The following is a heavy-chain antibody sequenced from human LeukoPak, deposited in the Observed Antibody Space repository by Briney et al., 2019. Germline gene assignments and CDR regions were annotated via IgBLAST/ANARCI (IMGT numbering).Heavy chain of an antibody. V-gene: IGHV1-3*02. CDR3: ARDTPSYYYDSSGYPRDY. D-gene: IGHD3-22*01. J-gene: IGHJ4*02. CDR1: GYTFTSYA. CDR2: SNAGNGNT. Sequence: ASVKVSCTASGYTFTSYAMHWVRQAPGQRLEWMGWSNAGNGNTKYSQEFQGRVTITRDTSASTAYMELSSLRSEDTAVYYCARDTPSYYYDSSGYPRDYWGQGTLVTVSS.